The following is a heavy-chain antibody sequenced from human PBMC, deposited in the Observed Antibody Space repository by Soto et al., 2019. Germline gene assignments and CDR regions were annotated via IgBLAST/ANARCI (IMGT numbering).Heavy chain of an antibody. J-gene: IGHJ4*02. CDR1: GGSFSDHY. V-gene: IGHV4-34*01. CDR3: ARTTAVPNTLRSRYFFDY. Sequence: SETLSLTCAVYGGSFSDHYWSWIRQTPGKGLEWIGEINHSGSTNYNPSFKSRVTISVDLSKNQFSLRLSSVTTADTALYYCARTTAVPNTLRSRYFFDYWGQGTLVTVSS. D-gene: IGHD4-17*01. CDR2: INHSGST.